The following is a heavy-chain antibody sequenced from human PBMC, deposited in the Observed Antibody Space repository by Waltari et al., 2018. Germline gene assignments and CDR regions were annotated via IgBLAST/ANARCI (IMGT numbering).Heavy chain of an antibody. CDR1: GGSISSGDYN. V-gene: IGHV4-30-4*08. D-gene: IGHD4-17*01. J-gene: IGHJ3*02. CDR2: IYYSGST. Sequence: QVQLQESGPGLVKPSQTLSLTCPVPGGSISSGDYNRTSIRQPPGKGLEWIGYIYYSGSTYYNPSLKSRVTISVDTSKNQFSLKLSSVTAADTAVYYCARAPLGDYVPVDAFDIWGQGTMVTVSS. CDR3: ARAPLGDYVPVDAFDI.